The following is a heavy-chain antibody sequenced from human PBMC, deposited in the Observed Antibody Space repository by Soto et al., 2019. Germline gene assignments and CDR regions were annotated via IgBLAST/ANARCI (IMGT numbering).Heavy chain of an antibody. V-gene: IGHV4-34*01. Sequence: SETLSLTCAVYGGSFSGYYWSWIRQPPGKGLEWIGEINHSGSTNYNPSLKSRVTISVDTSKNQFSLKLSSVTAADTAVYYCARVRRITMVRGVQIVKPYYYYMDVWGKGTTVTVSS. CDR3: ARVRRITMVRGVQIVKPYYYYMDV. CDR2: INHSGST. J-gene: IGHJ6*03. CDR1: GGSFSGYY. D-gene: IGHD3-10*01.